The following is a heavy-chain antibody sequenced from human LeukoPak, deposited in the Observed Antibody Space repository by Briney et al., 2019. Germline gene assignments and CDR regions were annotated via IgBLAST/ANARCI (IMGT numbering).Heavy chain of an antibody. D-gene: IGHD2-2*01. Sequence: PSETLSLTCTVSGGSISSSSYYWGWIRQPPGKGLEWIGSIYYSGSTYYNPSLKSRVTISVDTSKNQFSLKLSSVTAADTAVYYCARHMPARDCSSTSCYLTSASAFDPWGQGTLVTVSS. CDR3: ARHMPARDCSSTSCYLTSASAFDP. CDR2: IYYSGST. V-gene: IGHV4-39*01. CDR1: GGSISSSSYY. J-gene: IGHJ5*02.